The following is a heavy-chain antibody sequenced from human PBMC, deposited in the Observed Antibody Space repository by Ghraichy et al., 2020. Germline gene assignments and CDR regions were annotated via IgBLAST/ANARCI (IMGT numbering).Heavy chain of an antibody. CDR3: ARAQKYCSEGTCYPKWFDP. Sequence: SETLSLTCTVSGGSISSSGYYWGWIRQPPGKGLEWIGNIYYSGSTYCSPSLKSRVTASVDTSKNQFSLKLSSVTAADTAVYYCARAQKYCSEGTCYPKWFDPWGQGTLVTVSS. V-gene: IGHV4-39*01. D-gene: IGHD2-15*01. J-gene: IGHJ5*02. CDR1: GGSISSSGYY. CDR2: IYYSGST.